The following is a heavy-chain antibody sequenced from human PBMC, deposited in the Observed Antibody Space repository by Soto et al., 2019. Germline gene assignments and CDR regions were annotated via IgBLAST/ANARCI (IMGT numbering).Heavy chain of an antibody. Sequence: EVQLVESGGGLVQPGGSLRLSCAASEFTFSGRSVHWVRQAPGKGLVWVSGIDKVGTDSTYADSVKGRFTSSRDNAKNTVCIQMNSLRVEDTAVYYCARGWFGPDVWGKGTTVTVSS. V-gene: IGHV3-74*01. J-gene: IGHJ6*03. CDR3: ARGWFGPDV. CDR2: IDKVGTDS. CDR1: EFTFSGRS. D-gene: IGHD3-10*01.